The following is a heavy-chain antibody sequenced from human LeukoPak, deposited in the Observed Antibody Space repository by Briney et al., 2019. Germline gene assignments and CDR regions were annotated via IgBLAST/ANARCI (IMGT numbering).Heavy chain of an antibody. J-gene: IGHJ4*02. CDR2: INPSGGST. CDR3: ARGPLRYYYDSSGYYLD. CDR1: GYPFTSYY. V-gene: IGHV1-46*01. Sequence: ASVKVSCKASGYPFTSYYMHWVRQAPGQGLEWMGIINPSGGSTSYAQKFQGRVTMTRDTSTSTAYMELSSLRSEDTAVYYCARGPLRYYYDSSGYYLDWGQGTLVTVSS. D-gene: IGHD3-22*01.